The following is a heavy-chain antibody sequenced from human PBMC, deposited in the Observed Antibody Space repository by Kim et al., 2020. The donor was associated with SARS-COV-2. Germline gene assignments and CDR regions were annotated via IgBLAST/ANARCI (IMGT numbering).Heavy chain of an antibody. Sequence: NYNPSLTSRVTISVDTSKNQFSLKLSSVTAADTAVYYCARSGAGTAGFDYWGQGTLVTVSS. CDR3: ARSGAGTAGFDY. V-gene: IGHV4-59*01. J-gene: IGHJ4*02. D-gene: IGHD6-19*01.